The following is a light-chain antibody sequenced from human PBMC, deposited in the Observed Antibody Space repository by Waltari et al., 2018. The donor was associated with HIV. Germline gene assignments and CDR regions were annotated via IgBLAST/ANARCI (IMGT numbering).Light chain of an antibody. CDR3: SSYTSSSPYA. CDR1: SSDVGGSNF. V-gene: IGLV2-14*03. J-gene: IGLJ1*01. CDR2: DVS. Sequence: QSALTQPASVSGSPGQSLTISCTGTSSDVGGSNFVSWYQQHPGKAPKLMIYDVSNRPSGVSNRFSGSKSGNTASLTISGLQAEDEADYYCSSYTSSSPYAFGNGTKVTVL.